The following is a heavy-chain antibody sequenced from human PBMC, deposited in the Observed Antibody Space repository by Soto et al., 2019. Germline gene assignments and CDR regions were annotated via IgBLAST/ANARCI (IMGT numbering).Heavy chain of an antibody. V-gene: IGHV3-33*01. J-gene: IGHJ4*02. CDR1: GFTFSSYG. CDR2: IWYDGSNK. Sequence: QVQLVESGGGVVQPGRSLRLSCAASGFTFSSYGMHWVRQAPGKGLEWVAVIWYDGSNKYYADSVKGRFTISRDNSKNTLYQQMNSLRAEDTAVYYCARDLPNPDYWGQGTLVTVSS. CDR3: ARDLPNPDY.